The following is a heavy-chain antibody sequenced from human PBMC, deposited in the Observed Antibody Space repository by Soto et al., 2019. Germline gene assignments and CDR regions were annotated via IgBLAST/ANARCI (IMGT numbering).Heavy chain of an antibody. CDR3: ARGHYASRGYWWAFDI. Sequence: QVQLQESGPGLVKPSQTLSHTCIVSGGSISSGNYYWSWIRQHPGKGLEWIGYIYYTGSTYYNPSLKSRVIISADTSKNHFSLKLSSVTAADTAVYYCARGHYASRGYWWAFDIWGQGTMVTVSS. J-gene: IGHJ3*02. CDR2: IYYTGST. CDR1: GGSISSGNYY. V-gene: IGHV4-31*03. D-gene: IGHD3-22*01.